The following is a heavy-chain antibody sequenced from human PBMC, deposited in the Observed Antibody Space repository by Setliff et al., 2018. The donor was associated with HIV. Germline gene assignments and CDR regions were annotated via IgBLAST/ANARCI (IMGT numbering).Heavy chain of an antibody. J-gene: IGHJ4*02. CDR1: GGSISGYY. CDR3: ARVGLRFKYTFDY. D-gene: IGHD5-12*01. Sequence: PSETLSLTCAVYGGSISGYYWSWIRQPPGKGLEWIGEINPVGRNDNYDPSLNNRAAIVLDTSKNQFSLWLTSVTAADTAVYYCARVGLRFKYTFDYWGQGMLGTVSS. V-gene: IGHV4-34*04. CDR2: INPVGRND.